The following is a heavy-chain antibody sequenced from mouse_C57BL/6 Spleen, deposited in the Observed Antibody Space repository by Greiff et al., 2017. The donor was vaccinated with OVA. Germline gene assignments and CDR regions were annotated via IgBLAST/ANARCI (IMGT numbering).Heavy chain of an antibody. J-gene: IGHJ2*01. Sequence: EVHLVEFGGGLVKPGGSLKLSCAASGFTFSSYTMSWVRQTPEKRLEWVATISGGGGNTYYPDSVKGRFTISRDNAKNTLYLQMSSLRSEDTALYYCARQENWDEYYLDYWGQGTTLTVSS. CDR3: ARQENWDEYYLDY. D-gene: IGHD4-1*01. V-gene: IGHV5-9*01. CDR2: ISGGGGNT. CDR1: GFTFSSYT.